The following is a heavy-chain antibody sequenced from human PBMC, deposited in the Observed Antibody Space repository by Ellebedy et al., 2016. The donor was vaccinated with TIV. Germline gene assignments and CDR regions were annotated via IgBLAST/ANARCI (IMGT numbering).Heavy chain of an antibody. CDR1: GYLFRNYW. V-gene: IGHV5-51*01. CDR2: IYPGDSET. J-gene: IGHJ4*02. Sequence: PGGSLRLSCKGSGYLFRNYWIGWVRQVPGKGLEWMGLIYPGDSETRYSPSFQGQVTISVDQSISTAYLQWSSLKVSDTAIYYCARHSNWYFDYWGQGTLVTVSS. D-gene: IGHD1-20*01. CDR3: ARHSNWYFDY.